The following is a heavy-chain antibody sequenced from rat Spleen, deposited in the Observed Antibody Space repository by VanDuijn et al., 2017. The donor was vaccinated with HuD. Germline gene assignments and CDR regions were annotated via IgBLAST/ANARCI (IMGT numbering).Heavy chain of an antibody. CDR1: GFSLTSYN. CDR2: IWNTGGT. J-gene: IGHJ2*01. V-gene: IGHV2-41*01. Sequence: QVQLKESGPGLVQPSQTLSLTCTVAGFSLTSYNVHWVRQPPGKGLEWMGVIWNTGGTRYNSALKSRLSISKDTSKSQVFLKINSLQTEDTATYYCARDYWGHFDYWGQGVMVTVSS. D-gene: IGHD4-2*01. CDR3: ARDYWGHFDY.